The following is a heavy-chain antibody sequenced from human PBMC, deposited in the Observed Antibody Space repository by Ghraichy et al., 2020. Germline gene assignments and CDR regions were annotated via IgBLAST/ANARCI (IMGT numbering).Heavy chain of an antibody. Sequence: ETLSLTCTVSGGSISHYYWSWIRQPPGKGLEWIGYIYSSGSTDSNPSLKSRVTISLDTSKNQFSLKVNSVTAADTAVYYCARGALQNYYYGMDVWGQGTTVTVSS. CDR3: ARGALQNYYYGMDV. CDR2: IYSSGST. CDR1: GGSISHYY. D-gene: IGHD4-11*01. J-gene: IGHJ6*02. V-gene: IGHV4-59*01.